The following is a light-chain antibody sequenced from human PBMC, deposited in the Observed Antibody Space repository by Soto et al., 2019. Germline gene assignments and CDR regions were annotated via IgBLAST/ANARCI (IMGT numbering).Light chain of an antibody. CDR1: QSISSSF. V-gene: IGKV3-20*01. J-gene: IGKJ1*01. CDR2: GAS. CDR3: QQDGSSPTT. Sequence: IVFSQSVCILSLPTEERASLSCGASQSISSSFLAWYQQKPGQAPRLLIYGASSRATGIPDRFSGTGSETDFTLTISRLEPEDFAVYYCQQDGSSPTTFGQGTKVDIK.